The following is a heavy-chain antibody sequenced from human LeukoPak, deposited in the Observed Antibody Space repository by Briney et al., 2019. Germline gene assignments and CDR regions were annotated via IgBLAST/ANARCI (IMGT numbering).Heavy chain of an antibody. CDR2: ISYDGSSK. V-gene: IGHV3-30*04. Sequence: GRSLRLSCAASGFTFSTYAMHWVRQAPGKGLEWVAVISYDGSSKYYADSVKGRFTISRDNAKNSLYLQMNSLRAEDTAVYYCARRGAYISNPFDYWGQGTLVTVSS. D-gene: IGHD2-21*01. CDR3: ARRGAYISNPFDY. J-gene: IGHJ4*02. CDR1: GFTFSTYA.